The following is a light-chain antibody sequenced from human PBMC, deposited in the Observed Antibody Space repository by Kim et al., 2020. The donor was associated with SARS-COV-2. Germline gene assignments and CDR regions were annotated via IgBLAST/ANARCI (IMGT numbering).Light chain of an antibody. CDR3: MQALQTPYT. CDR2: LGS. CDR1: QSLLYSNGYNY. V-gene: IGKV2-28*01. J-gene: IGKJ2*01. Sequence: DNVMTQSPLSLPVTPGEPASISCRSSQSLLYSNGYNYLDWYLQKPGQSPQPLIYLGSNRASGVPDRFSGSGSGTDFTLKISRVEAEDVGIYYCMQALQTPYTFGQGTKLEI.